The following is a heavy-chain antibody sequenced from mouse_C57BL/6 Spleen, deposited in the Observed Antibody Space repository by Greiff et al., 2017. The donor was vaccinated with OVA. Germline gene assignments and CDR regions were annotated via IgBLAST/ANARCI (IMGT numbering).Heavy chain of an antibody. CDR2: IYPGDGDT. D-gene: IGHD1-1*01. CDR3: TRSYYYGSKGDYYAMDY. CDR1: GYAFSSSW. J-gene: IGHJ4*01. Sequence: VHLVESGPELVKPGASVKISCKASGYAFSSSWMNWVKQRPGKGLEWIGRIYPGDGDTNYNGKFKGKAILTADKSSSTAYMELRSLTSEDSAVYYCTRSYYYGSKGDYYAMDYWGQGTSVTVSS. V-gene: IGHV1-82*01.